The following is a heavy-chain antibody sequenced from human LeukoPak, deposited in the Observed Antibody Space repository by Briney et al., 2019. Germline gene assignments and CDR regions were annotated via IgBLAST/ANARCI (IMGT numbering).Heavy chain of an antibody. V-gene: IGHV3-7*01. CDR2: IKQDGSEK. CDR1: GFTFSTYW. CDR3: ASGPASYDFWSGYRFDY. D-gene: IGHD3-3*01. J-gene: IGHJ4*02. Sequence: GGSLRLSCAASGFTFSTYWMSWVRQAPGKGLEWVANIKQDGSEKYYVDSVKGRFTISRDNAKNSLYLRMNSLRAEDTAVYYCASGPASYDFWSGYRFDYWGQGTLVTVSS.